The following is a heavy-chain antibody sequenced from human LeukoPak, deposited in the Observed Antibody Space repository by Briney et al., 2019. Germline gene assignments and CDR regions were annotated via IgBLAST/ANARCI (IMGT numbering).Heavy chain of an antibody. D-gene: IGHD2-21*02. Sequence: GESLKTSGKGSGYTFTRYWIGWVRQMPGKGLQWMGIIYPGDSDTRYSPSFQGQVTISADKSITTAYLQWSSLKASDSAMYYCALAYCGGDCYSLSGVYFDYWGQGTLVTVSS. CDR2: IYPGDSDT. CDR3: ALAYCGGDCYSLSGVYFDY. J-gene: IGHJ4*02. CDR1: GYTFTRYW. V-gene: IGHV5-51*01.